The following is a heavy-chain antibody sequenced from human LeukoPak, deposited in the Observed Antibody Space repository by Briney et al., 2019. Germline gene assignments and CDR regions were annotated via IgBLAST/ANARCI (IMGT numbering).Heavy chain of an antibody. J-gene: IGHJ6*03. CDR2: ISGSGGST. CDR3: TSSSSRGIYYYYYYMDV. V-gene: IGHV3-23*01. CDR1: GFTFSSYA. D-gene: IGHD6-6*01. Sequence: PGGSLRLSCAAPGFTFSSYAMSWLRQAPGKGLEWVSAISGSGGSTYYADSVKGRFTISRDNSKNTLYLQMNSLRAEDTAVYYCTSSSSRGIYYYYYYMDVWGKGTTVTVSS.